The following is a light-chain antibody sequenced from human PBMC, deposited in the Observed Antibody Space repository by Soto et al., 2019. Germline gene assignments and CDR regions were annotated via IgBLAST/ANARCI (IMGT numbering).Light chain of an antibody. CDR1: GSDVGAYDY. Sequence: QSALTQPRSVSGSPGQSVTISCTGSGSDVGAYDYVSWYQQQPGKAPKLIIYDVTKRPSGVPDRFSGSKSDNTASLTISGLQADDEADYYCCSFAGINIFQVFGGGTKLTVL. CDR3: CSFAGINIFQV. J-gene: IGLJ2*01. CDR2: DVT. V-gene: IGLV2-11*01.